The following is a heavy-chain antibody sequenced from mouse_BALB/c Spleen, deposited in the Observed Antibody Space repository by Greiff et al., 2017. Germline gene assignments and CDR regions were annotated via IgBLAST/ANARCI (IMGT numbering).Heavy chain of an antibody. CDR1: GYTFTDYN. CDR3: ARSHYYGYVTDFDY. Sequence: EVQLQQSGPELVKPGASVKIPCKASGYTFTDYNMDWVKQSHGKSLECIGDINPNNGGTIYNQKFKGKATLTVDKSSSTAYMELRSLTSEDTAVYYCARSHYYGYVTDFDYWVQGTTLTVSS. V-gene: IGHV1-18*01. D-gene: IGHD1-2*01. CDR2: INPNNGGT. J-gene: IGHJ2*01.